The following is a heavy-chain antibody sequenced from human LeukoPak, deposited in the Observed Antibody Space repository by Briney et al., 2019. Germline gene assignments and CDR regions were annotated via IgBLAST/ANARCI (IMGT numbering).Heavy chain of an antibody. CDR3: ARATYDYCYYMDV. J-gene: IGHJ6*03. Sequence: SETLSLTCAVYGGSFSGYYWSWIRQPPGKGLEWIGEINHSGSTNYNPSLKSRVTISVDTSKNQFSLKLSSVTAADTAVYYCARATYDYCYYMDVWGKGTTVTVSS. V-gene: IGHV4-34*01. CDR2: INHSGST. CDR1: GGSFSGYY. D-gene: IGHD5-12*01.